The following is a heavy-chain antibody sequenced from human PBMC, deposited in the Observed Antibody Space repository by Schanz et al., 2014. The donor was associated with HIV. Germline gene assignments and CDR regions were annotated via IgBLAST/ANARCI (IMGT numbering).Heavy chain of an antibody. CDR1: GFTFKSYA. CDR3: AKDKSRHTYSSSSRFDP. D-gene: IGHD6-13*01. J-gene: IGHJ5*02. V-gene: IGHV3-23*01. CDR2: ISATGGST. Sequence: EVQLLESGGGLVQAGGSLRLSCAASGFTFKSYAMSWVRQAPGKGLEWVSAISATGGSTYYADSVKGRFTISRDNSKNTRYLQMNSLRPEDTAVYYCAKDKSRHTYSSSSRFDPWGQGTLVTVSS.